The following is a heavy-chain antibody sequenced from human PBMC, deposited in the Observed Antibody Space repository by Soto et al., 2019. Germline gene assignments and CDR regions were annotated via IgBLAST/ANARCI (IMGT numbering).Heavy chain of an antibody. CDR1: GFTLSTYA. J-gene: IGHJ4*02. V-gene: IGHV3-30-3*01. CDR3: GRGHNSGYYRTADF. CDR2: ISYDGSRT. Sequence: QVQVVESGGGVVQPGRSLRLSCAASGFTLSTYAMHWVRQAPGKGLEWLAVISYDGSRTHYAGSMEGRFTISRDTSKNPLYLQMNSPRPEDPAVFFCGRGHNSGYYRTADFWCPGTRVTVSS. D-gene: IGHD3-22*01.